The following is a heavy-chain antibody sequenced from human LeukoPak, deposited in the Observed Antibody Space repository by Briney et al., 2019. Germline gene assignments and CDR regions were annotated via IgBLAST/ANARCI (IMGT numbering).Heavy chain of an antibody. CDR2: ISYDGSNK. V-gene: IGHV3-30-3*01. D-gene: IGHD4-17*01. CDR1: GFTFSSYA. J-gene: IGHJ6*02. CDR3: ARERDYGDKYYYYGMDV. Sequence: GGSLRLSCAASGFTFSSYAMHWVRQAPGKGLEWVAVISYDGSNKYYADSVKGRFTISRDNSKNTLYLQMNSLRAEDTAVYYCARERDYGDKYYYYGMDVWGQGTTVTVSS.